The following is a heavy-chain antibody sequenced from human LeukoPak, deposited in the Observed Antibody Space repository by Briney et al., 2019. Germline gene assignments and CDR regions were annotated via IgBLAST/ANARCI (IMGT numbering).Heavy chain of an antibody. CDR2: IWYDGSNK. V-gene: IGHV3-33*01. D-gene: IGHD3-10*01. Sequence: PGGSLRLSCAASGFTFSNYGMHWVRQAPGKGLEWVAVIWYDGSNKFYADSVKGRFTISRDNSKNTLYLQMNSLRAEDTAVYYCARRGSGTYSVDYWGQGTLVTVSS. J-gene: IGHJ4*02. CDR1: GFTFSNYG. CDR3: ARRGSGTYSVDY.